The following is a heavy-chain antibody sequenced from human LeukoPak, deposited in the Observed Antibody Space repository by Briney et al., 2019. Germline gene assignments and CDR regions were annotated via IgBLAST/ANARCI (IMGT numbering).Heavy chain of an antibody. CDR1: GGTFSSYA. D-gene: IGHD3-22*01. J-gene: IGHJ4*02. CDR2: IIPIFGTA. CDR3: AREPLYYYDSSGYEFDY. Sequence: GASVKVSCKASGGTFSSYAISWVRQAPGQGLEWMGGIIPIFGTANYAQKFQGRVTITTDESTSTAYMELSSLRSEDTAVYYCAREPLYYYDSSGYEFDYWGQGTLVTVSS. V-gene: IGHV1-69*05.